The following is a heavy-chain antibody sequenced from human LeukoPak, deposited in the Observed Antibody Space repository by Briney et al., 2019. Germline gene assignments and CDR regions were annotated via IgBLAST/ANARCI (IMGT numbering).Heavy chain of an antibody. Sequence: GGSLGLSCSASGFTFSSYAMHWVRQAPGKGLEYVSAISSNGGSTYYADSVKGRFTISRDNSKNTLYLQMSSLRAEDTAVYYCVKPTVAGTDYYYGMDVWGQGTTVTVSS. V-gene: IGHV3-64D*06. CDR1: GFTFSSYA. J-gene: IGHJ6*02. CDR2: ISSNGGST. CDR3: VKPTVAGTDYYYGMDV. D-gene: IGHD6-19*01.